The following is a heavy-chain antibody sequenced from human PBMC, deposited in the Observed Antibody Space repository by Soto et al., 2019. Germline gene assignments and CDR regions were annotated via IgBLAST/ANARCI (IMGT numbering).Heavy chain of an antibody. Sequence: QVQLVQSGAEVKKPGSSVKVSCKASGGTFSSYTISWVRQAPGQGLEWMGRIIPILGIATYAQKFQGRVTITADKSASSGYMELSRLRSEGAAVYYCANIYGWGSYDNVNGFYIWGRGTMVTVSS. D-gene: IGHD3-10*01. CDR3: ANIYGWGSYDNVNGFYI. V-gene: IGHV1-69*02. J-gene: IGHJ3*02. CDR1: GGTFSSYT. CDR2: IIPILGIA.